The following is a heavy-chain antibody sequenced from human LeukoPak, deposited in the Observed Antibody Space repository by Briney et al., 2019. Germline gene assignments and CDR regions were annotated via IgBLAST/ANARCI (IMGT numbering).Heavy chain of an antibody. Sequence: SETLSLTCAVYGGSFSGYYWSWIRQPPGRGLEWIGEINHSGSTNYNPSLKSRVTISVDTSKNQFSLKLSSVTAADTAVYYCARVGADGSGFLFDYWGQGTLVTVSS. CDR1: GGSFSGYY. CDR2: INHSGST. V-gene: IGHV4-34*01. CDR3: ARVGADGSGFLFDY. J-gene: IGHJ4*02. D-gene: IGHD3-10*01.